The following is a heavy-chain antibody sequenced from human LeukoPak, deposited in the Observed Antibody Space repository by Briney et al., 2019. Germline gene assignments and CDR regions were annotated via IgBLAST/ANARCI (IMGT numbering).Heavy chain of an antibody. CDR3: ASGGATITQRYFDL. CDR1: GGTFSSYA. D-gene: IGHD1-26*01. V-gene: IGHV1-69*13. CDR2: IIPIFGTV. Sequence: ASVKVSCKASGGTFSSYAISWVRQAPGQGLEWMGGIIPIFGTVNYAQKFQGRVTITADESTSTAYMELSSLRSEDTAVYYCASGGATITQRYFDLWGRGTLVTVSS. J-gene: IGHJ2*01.